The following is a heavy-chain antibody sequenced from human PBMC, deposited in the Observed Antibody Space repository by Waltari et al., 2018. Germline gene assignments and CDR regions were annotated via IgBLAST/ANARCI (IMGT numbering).Heavy chain of an antibody. CDR3: ARVFWTSASSGVSFLDP. J-gene: IGHJ5*02. CDR1: VGSISRYY. D-gene: IGHD3-3*01. V-gene: IGHV4-4*07. CDR2: IYISGST. Sequence: QVQLQESGPGLVKPSETLSLTCTVSVGSISRYYWRWIRQPAGKGLEWIGRIYISGSTNYNPSLKSRVTMSLDTSKNHFSLTLSSVTAADTAVYYCARVFWTSASSGVSFLDPWGQGTLVTVSS.